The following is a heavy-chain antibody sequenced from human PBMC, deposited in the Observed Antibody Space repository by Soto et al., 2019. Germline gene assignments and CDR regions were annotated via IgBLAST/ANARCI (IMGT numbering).Heavy chain of an antibody. CDR1: GGSVSNKTYY. Sequence: KPSETLSLTCSVSGGSVSNKTYYWSWIRQPPGKRLEWIGYVYYSGTTNYNPSLKSRVTISVDLSKNQFSLRLSSVTTADTALYYCARTTAVXNTLRSRYFFDYWGQGTLVTV. J-gene: IGHJ4*02. V-gene: IGHV4-61*01. CDR3: ARTTAVXNTLRSRYFFDY. D-gene: IGHD4-17*01. CDR2: VYYSGTT.